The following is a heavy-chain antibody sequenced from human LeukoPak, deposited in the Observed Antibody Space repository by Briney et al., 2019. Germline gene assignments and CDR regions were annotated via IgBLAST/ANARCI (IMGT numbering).Heavy chain of an antibody. CDR3: AKDGSSWDSYYFDY. D-gene: IGHD6-13*01. Sequence: GGSLRLSCAASGFTFSSYWVSWVRQAPGKGLEWVANIKQDGSEKYYVDSVKGRFTISRDNAKNSLYLQMNSLRAEDTALYYCAKDGSSWDSYYFDYWGQGTLVTVSS. CDR2: IKQDGSEK. J-gene: IGHJ4*02. V-gene: IGHV3-7*03. CDR1: GFTFSSYW.